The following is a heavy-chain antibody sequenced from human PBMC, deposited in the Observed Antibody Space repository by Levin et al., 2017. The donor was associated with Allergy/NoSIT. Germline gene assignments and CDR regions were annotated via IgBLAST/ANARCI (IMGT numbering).Heavy chain of an antibody. D-gene: IGHD3-22*01. CDR3: ARFGSNYYDSTGYYQYYFDS. CDR1: GFSLSTSGMC. Sequence: SGPTLVKPTETLTLTCTFSGFSLSTSGMCVSWIRQAPGKALEWLARIDWDDDEYYSTSLKTRLTISKDTSKNQVVLTMTNIDPVDTATYYCARFGSNYYDSTGYYQYYFDSWGQGTLVTVSS. CDR2: IDWDDDE. V-gene: IGHV2-70*11. J-gene: IGHJ4*02.